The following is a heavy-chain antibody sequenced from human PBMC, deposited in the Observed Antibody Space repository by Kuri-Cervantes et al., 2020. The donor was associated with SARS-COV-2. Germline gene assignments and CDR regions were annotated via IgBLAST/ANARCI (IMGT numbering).Heavy chain of an antibody. Sequence: ASVKVSCKASGYTFADYSIQMRQAPGQGLECVGWINPNTGGTNYAQNFQGWVTMTRDTSISTAYMELSRLRSDDTAVYFCARGYYSHFDYWGQGTLVTVSS. CDR3: ARGYYSHFDY. D-gene: IGHD1-26*01. V-gene: IGHV1-2*04. J-gene: IGHJ4*02. CDR2: INPNTGGT. CDR1: GYTFADYS.